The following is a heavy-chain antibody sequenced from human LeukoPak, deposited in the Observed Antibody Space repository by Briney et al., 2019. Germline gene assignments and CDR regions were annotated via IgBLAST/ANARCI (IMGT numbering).Heavy chain of an antibody. J-gene: IGHJ3*02. V-gene: IGHV3-73*01. CDR2: IRNKAKSYAT. CDR3: THYYDSSGYYGAFDI. CDR1: GFTFSDSA. D-gene: IGHD3-22*01. Sequence: GGSLRLSCAASGFTFSDSAMHWVRQASGKGLEWVGRIRNKAKSYATAYAESVKGRFTISRDDSKNTAYLQMNSLKTEDTAVYYCTHYYDSSGYYGAFDIWAKGQWSPSLQ.